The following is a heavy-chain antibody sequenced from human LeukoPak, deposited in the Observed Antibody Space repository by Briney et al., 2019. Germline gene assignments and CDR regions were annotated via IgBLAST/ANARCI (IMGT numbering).Heavy chain of an antibody. J-gene: IGHJ4*02. CDR3: ASRVGLDDYYGSGSFDY. Sequence: PSETLSLTCAVSGGSISSSNWWSWVRQPPGKGLEWIGEIFQSGSINYNPSLKSRVTISVDKSKNQFSLNLSSVTAADTAVYYCASRVGLDDYYGSGSFDYWGQGTLVTVSS. D-gene: IGHD3-10*01. CDR2: IFQSGSI. V-gene: IGHV4-4*02. CDR1: GGSISSSNW.